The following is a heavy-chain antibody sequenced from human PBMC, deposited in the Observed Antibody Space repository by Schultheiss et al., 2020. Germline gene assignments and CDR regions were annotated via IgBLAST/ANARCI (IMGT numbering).Heavy chain of an antibody. J-gene: IGHJ5*02. V-gene: IGHV1-8*01. D-gene: IGHD2-2*01. Sequence: ASVKVSCKASGYTFTSYDINWVRQATGQGLEWMGWMNPNSGNTGYAQEFQGRVTMTRNTSISTAYMELSSLRSEDTAVYYCTTDRFGPNFVVVPGRYWFDPWGKGTLVTVSS. CDR2: MNPNSGNT. CDR1: GYTFTSYD. CDR3: TTDRFGPNFVVVPGRYWFDP.